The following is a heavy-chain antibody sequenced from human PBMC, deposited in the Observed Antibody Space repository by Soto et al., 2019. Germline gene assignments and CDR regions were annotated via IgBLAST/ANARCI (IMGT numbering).Heavy chain of an antibody. D-gene: IGHD2-2*01. Sequence: GESLKISCKGSGYSFTSYWISWVRQMPGKGLEWMGRIDPSDSYTNYSPSFQGHVTISADKSISTAYLQWSSLKASDTAMYYCARHSDYCSSTSCYDRYYYYYGMDVWGQGTTVTVSS. CDR2: IDPSDSYT. CDR3: ARHSDYCSSTSCYDRYYYYYGMDV. CDR1: GYSFTSYW. V-gene: IGHV5-10-1*01. J-gene: IGHJ6*02.